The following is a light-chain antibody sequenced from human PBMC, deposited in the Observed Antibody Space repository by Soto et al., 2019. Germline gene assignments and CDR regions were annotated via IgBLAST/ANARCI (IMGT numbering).Light chain of an antibody. CDR2: DAS. Sequence: EIVLTQSPATLSLSPGNGATLSCRASESVSRYLAWYQQKPGQAPRLLIYDASSRAAGIPARFSGSGSGTDFTLTITSLEPEDFAVYYCQQRSDWPSTFGGGTKVEIK. V-gene: IGKV3-11*01. J-gene: IGKJ4*01. CDR3: QQRSDWPST. CDR1: ESVSRY.